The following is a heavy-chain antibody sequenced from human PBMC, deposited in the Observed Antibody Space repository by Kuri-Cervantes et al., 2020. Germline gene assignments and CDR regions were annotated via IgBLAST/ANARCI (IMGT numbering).Heavy chain of an antibody. CDR2: TWYDGSNK. CDR3: AKMRSGYGDYANAFDI. D-gene: IGHD4-17*01. Sequence: GGSLRLSCAASGFTFSSYGMHWVRQAPGKGLEWVAVTWYDGSNKYYADSVKGRFTISRDNAKNPLYLQMNSLRAEDTAVYYCAKMRSGYGDYANAFDIWGQGTMVTVSS. V-gene: IGHV3-33*03. J-gene: IGHJ3*02. CDR1: GFTFSSYG.